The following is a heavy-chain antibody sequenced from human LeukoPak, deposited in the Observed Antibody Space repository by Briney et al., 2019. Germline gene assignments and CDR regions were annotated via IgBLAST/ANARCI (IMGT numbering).Heavy chain of an antibody. Sequence: PGGSLRLSCAASGFTFSSYTMNWVRQAPGKGLEWVSSISSSSYIYYADSVKGRFTISRDNAKNSLYLQMDSLRAEDTAVYNCARDGKDSMIVVVTAEYFQHWGQGTLVTVSS. J-gene: IGHJ1*01. D-gene: IGHD3-22*01. CDR3: ARDGKDSMIVVVTAEYFQH. CDR2: ISSSSYI. V-gene: IGHV3-21*01. CDR1: GFTFSSYT.